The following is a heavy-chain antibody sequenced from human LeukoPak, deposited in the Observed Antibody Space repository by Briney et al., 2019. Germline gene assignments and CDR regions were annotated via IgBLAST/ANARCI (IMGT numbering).Heavy chain of an antibody. CDR2: ISGGTGGST. D-gene: IGHD6-13*01. J-gene: IGHJ4*02. Sequence: GGSLRLSCAASGFTFNDYAINWVRQAPGKGLEWVSVISGGTGGSTYYADSVKGRFTISRDNSKNTLYLQMNSLRAEDTAVYYCAKKGSSSWTQFDYWGQGTLVTVSS. CDR3: AKKGSSSWTQFDY. V-gene: IGHV3-23*01. CDR1: GFTFNDYA.